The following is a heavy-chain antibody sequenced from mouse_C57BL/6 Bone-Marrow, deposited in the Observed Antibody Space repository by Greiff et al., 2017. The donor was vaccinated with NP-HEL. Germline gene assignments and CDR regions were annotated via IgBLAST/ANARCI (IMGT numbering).Heavy chain of an antibody. Sequence: DVHLVESGEGLVKPGGSLKLSCAASGFTFSSYAMSWVRQTPEKRLEWVAYISSGGDYIYYADTVKGRFTISRDNARNTLYLQMSSLKSEDTAMYYCTRGDSSGFPYYAMDYWGQGTSVTVSS. V-gene: IGHV5-9-1*02. J-gene: IGHJ4*01. CDR1: GFTFSSYA. CDR2: ISSGGDYI. CDR3: TRGDSSGFPYYAMDY. D-gene: IGHD3-2*02.